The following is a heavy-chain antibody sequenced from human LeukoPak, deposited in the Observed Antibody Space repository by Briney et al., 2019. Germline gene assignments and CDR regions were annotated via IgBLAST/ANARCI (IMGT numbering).Heavy chain of an antibody. V-gene: IGHV1-46*01. CDR1: RYTFTNYY. J-gene: IGHJ4*02. Sequence: ASVKVSCKASRYTFTNYYMHWVRQAPGQGLEWMGIINPSGGSTSYAQKFQGRVTMTRDTSTSTVYMELSSLRSEDTAVYYCARYQSLEMATGWRYFDYWGQGTLVTVSS. CDR2: INPSGGST. CDR3: ARYQSLEMATGWRYFDY. D-gene: IGHD5-24*01.